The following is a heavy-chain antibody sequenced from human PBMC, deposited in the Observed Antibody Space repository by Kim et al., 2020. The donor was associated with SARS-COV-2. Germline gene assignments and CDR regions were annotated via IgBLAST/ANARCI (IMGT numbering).Heavy chain of an antibody. D-gene: IGHD5-12*01. CDR2: IIPIFGTA. CDR3: AREGMATIPKAFDY. Sequence: SVKVSCKASGGTFSSYAISWVRQAPGQGLEWMGGIIPIFGTANYAQKFQGRVTITADESTSTAYMELSSLRSEDTAVYYCAREGMATIPKAFDYWGQGTLVTVSS. V-gene: IGHV1-69*13. CDR1: GGTFSSYA. J-gene: IGHJ4*02.